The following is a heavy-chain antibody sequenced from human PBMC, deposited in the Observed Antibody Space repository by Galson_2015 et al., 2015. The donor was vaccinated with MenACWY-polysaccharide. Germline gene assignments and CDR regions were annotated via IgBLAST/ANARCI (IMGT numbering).Heavy chain of an antibody. D-gene: IGHD3-16*01. Sequence: SLRLSCAASGFTFSSYWMHWVRQAPGKGLVWVSRTNSDGRSTSYADSVTGRFTISRDNAKNTLYLQMNSLRAEDTAVYYCGRAPTKGEFPFSGWYIDYWGQGNLVTVSS. CDR2: TNSDGRST. CDR3: GRAPTKGEFPFSGWYIDY. CDR1: GFTFSSYW. J-gene: IGHJ4*02. V-gene: IGHV3-74*01.